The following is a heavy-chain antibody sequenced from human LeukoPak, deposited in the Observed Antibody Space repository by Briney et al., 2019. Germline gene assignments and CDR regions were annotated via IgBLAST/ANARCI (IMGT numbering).Heavy chain of an antibody. CDR1: GFTVSSNY. CDR2: IYSGGST. D-gene: IGHD5-12*01. J-gene: IGHJ5*01. Sequence: GGSLRLSCAASGFTVSSNYMSWVRQAPGKGLEWVSVIYSGGSTYYADSVKGRFTISRDNSKNTLYLQMNSLRAEDTAVYYCARFSGYDCFDSWGQGTLVTVSS. CDR3: ARFSGYDCFDS. V-gene: IGHV3-66*02.